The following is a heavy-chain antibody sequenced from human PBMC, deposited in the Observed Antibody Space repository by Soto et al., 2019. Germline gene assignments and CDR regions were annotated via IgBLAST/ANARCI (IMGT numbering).Heavy chain of an antibody. CDR3: ARGTMVRGVTNNWFDP. J-gene: IGHJ5*02. D-gene: IGHD3-10*01. Sequence: SETLSLTCTVSGGSISSYYWSWIRQPPGKGLEWIGYIYYSGSTNYNPSLKSRVTISVDTSKNQFSLKLSSVTAADTAVYYCARGTMVRGVTNNWFDPWGQGTLVTVSS. CDR2: IYYSGST. V-gene: IGHV4-59*01. CDR1: GGSISSYY.